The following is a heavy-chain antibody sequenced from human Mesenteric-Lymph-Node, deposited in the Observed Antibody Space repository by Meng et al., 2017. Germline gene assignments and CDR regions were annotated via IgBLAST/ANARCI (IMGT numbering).Heavy chain of an antibody. V-gene: IGHV3-23*01. D-gene: IGHD6-19*01. CDR3: AKLGSIAVARLDP. Sequence: GESLKISCAASGFTFSSYAMTWVRQGPGKGLEWVSGISDNGGSTYYADSVKGRFTISRDNSKNTLYLQMNSLRAEDTAVYYCAKLGSIAVARLDPWGQGTLVTVSS. J-gene: IGHJ5*02. CDR2: ISDNGGST. CDR1: GFTFSSYA.